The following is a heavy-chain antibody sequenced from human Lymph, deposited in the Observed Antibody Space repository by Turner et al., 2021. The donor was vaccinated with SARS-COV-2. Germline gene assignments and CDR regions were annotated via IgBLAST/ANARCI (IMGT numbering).Heavy chain of an antibody. CDR1: GFTFRTYG. D-gene: IGHD2-15*01. J-gene: IGHJ4*02. Sequence: QVQLVESGGGVVQPGRPLRLSCAAPGFTFRTYGMHWVRQAPGKGLEWVAVISYDGSNKYYADSVKGRFTISRDNSKNTLYLQMNSLRAEDQSVYYCATMGGVYCSGGNCYSGRLDYWGQGTLVTVSS. CDR3: ATMGGVYCSGGNCYSGRLDY. V-gene: IGHV3-30*03. CDR2: ISYDGSNK.